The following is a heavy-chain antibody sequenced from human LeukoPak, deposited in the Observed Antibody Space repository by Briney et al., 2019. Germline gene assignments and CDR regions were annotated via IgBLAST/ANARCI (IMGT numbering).Heavy chain of an antibody. CDR1: GDSITRGYY. V-gene: IGHV4-38-2*02. CDR3: ARVPLVDSGAYLDLDY. CDR2: IYHSGNT. D-gene: IGHD3-22*01. J-gene: IGHJ4*02. Sequence: SETLSLTCTVSGDSITRGYYWGWIRQSPGKGLEWIGSIYHSGNTYYNPSLKSRVSISVDTSKNQFSLNLRSVTAADTAVYYCARVPLVDSGAYLDLDYWGQGTLVTVSS.